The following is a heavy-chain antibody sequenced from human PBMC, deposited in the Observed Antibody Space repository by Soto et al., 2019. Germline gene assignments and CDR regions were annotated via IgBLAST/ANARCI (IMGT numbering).Heavy chain of an antibody. V-gene: IGHV3-64*01. CDR2: ISSNGGST. Sequence: EVQLVESGGGLVQPGGSLRLSCAASGFTFSSYAMHWVRQAPGKGLEYVSAISSNGGSTYYANSVKGTFTISRDNSKNTLYLQMGSLRAEDMAVYYCAREGYCSSTSCYSFDYWGQGTLVTVSS. CDR3: AREGYCSSTSCYSFDY. D-gene: IGHD2-2*01. J-gene: IGHJ4*02. CDR1: GFTFSSYA.